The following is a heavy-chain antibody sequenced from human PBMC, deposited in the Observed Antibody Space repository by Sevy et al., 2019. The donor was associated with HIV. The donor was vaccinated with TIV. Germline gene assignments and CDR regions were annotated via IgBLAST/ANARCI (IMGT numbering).Heavy chain of an antibody. V-gene: IGHV4-34*01. CDR3: ARVPRGIAVVDY. Sequence: SESLSLTCAVYGGSFSGYYWIWIRQPPGKGLEWIGEINHSGSTNYNPSLKSRVTISVDTSKNQFSLKLSSVTAADTAVYYCARVPRGIAVVDYWGQGTLVTVSS. D-gene: IGHD6-19*01. J-gene: IGHJ4*02. CDR2: INHSGST. CDR1: GGSFSGYY.